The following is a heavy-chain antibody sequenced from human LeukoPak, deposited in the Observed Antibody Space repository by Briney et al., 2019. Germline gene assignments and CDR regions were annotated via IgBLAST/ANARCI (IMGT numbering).Heavy chain of an antibody. CDR2: ISSDGSST. J-gene: IGHJ4*02. Sequence: GGSLRLSCAASGIIFPNAWVHWVRQAPGKGLLWVSRISSDGSSTTYAESVNGRFTISRDNAKNTLYLQMNSLRAEDTAVYYCARGYSYGHGGYFDYWGQGTLVTVSS. D-gene: IGHD5-18*01. CDR3: ARGYSYGHGGYFDY. CDR1: GIIFPNAW. V-gene: IGHV3-74*01.